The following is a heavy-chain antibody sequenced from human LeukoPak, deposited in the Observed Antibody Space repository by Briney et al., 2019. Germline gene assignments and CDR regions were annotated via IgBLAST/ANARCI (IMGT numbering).Heavy chain of an antibody. J-gene: IGHJ5*02. CDR3: ARGGVRGIILAFNWFDP. D-gene: IGHD3-10*01. CDR2: VYHTGST. Sequence: SDTLSLTCTVSGDSIVDYYWGWVRQPPGKGLEWIGTVYHTGSTYYNPSLNSRVTISVGTSKNLLSLELTSVTAADTAVYYCARGGVRGIILAFNWFDPWGQGTLVTVSS. V-gene: IGHV4-38-2*02. CDR1: GDSIVDYY.